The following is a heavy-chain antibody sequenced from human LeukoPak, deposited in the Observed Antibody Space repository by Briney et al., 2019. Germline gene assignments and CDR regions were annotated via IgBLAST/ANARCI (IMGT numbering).Heavy chain of an antibody. CDR2: INHSGST. J-gene: IGHJ4*02. CDR3: ARAPRLKRIHSGYVPGSYYFDY. V-gene: IGHV4-34*01. CDR1: GGSFSGYY. D-gene: IGHD5-12*01. Sequence: PSETLSLTCAVYGGSFSGYYWSWIRQPPGKGLEWIGEINHSGSTNYNPSLKSRVTISVDTSKNQFPLKLSSVTAADTAVYYCARAPRLKRIHSGYVPGSYYFDYWGQGTLVTVSS.